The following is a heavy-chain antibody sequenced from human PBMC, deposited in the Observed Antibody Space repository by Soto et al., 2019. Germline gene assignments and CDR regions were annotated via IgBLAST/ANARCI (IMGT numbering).Heavy chain of an antibody. CDR2: IWYDGSNK. V-gene: IGHV3-33*01. D-gene: IGHD6-13*01. J-gene: IGHJ6*02. Sequence: GSLRLSCAASGFTFSSYGMHWVRQAPGKGLEWVAVIWYDGSNKYYADSVKGRFTISRDTSKNTLYLQMNSLRAEDTAVYYCARDQSRLGSSSLYEYYGMDVWGQGTTVTVSS. CDR1: GFTFSSYG. CDR3: ARDQSRLGSSSLYEYYGMDV.